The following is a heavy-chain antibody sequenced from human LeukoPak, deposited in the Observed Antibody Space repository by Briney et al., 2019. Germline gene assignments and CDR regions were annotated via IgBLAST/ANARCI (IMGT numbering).Heavy chain of an antibody. CDR3: VRGQYCSGGNCYDAFDI. D-gene: IGHD2-15*01. Sequence: GGSLRLSCAASGFAFSSYWMHWVRQAPGKGLVWVSRIYSDGSGTIYADSVKGRFSISRDNAKNTLYLQMNSLRAEDTAVYYCVRGQYCSGGNCYDAFDIWGQGTLVTVSS. CDR1: GFAFSSYW. J-gene: IGHJ3*02. CDR2: IYSDGSGT. V-gene: IGHV3-74*01.